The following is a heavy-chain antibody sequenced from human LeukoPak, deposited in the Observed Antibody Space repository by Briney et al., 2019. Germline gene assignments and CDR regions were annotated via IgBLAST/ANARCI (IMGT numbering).Heavy chain of an antibody. D-gene: IGHD3-9*01. CDR3: VKAKQTFTGGNFEHRALDP. CDR1: GFSLSGYW. Sequence: PGGSLRLSCVASGFSLSGYWMYWVRQAPGKGLMYISRNNGDGSTTNYADVVKGRFTMSRDNVKNTLYLQMNSLRVEDTAVYYCVKAKQTFTGGNFEHRALDPWGQGTLVTVS. CDR2: NNGDGSTT. V-gene: IGHV3-74*01. J-gene: IGHJ5*02.